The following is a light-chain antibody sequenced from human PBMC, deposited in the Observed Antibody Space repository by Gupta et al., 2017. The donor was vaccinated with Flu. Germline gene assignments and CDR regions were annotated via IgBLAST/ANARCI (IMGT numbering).Light chain of an antibody. CDR1: SSDVGDYNF. Sequence: QSALTQPRSVSGSPGQSVTIYCTGSSSDVGDYNFVSWYQHHPGKVPKVMIYDVTNRPSGVPDRFSGSKSGNTASLTISGLQAEDEADYYCCSYAGTYIYVFGTGTKVNVL. V-gene: IGLV2-11*01. CDR2: DVT. J-gene: IGLJ1*01. CDR3: CSYAGTYIYV.